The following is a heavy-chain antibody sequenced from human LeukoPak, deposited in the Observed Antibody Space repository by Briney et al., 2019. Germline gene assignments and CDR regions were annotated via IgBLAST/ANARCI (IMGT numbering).Heavy chain of an antibody. CDR2: VSGSGGDT. CDR3: AKELIIQPTGTVAFDI. D-gene: IGHD1-1*01. Sequence: PGGSLRLSCAASGFTFTTNAMSWVRQAPRKGLEWVSAVSGSGGDTYYAGSVKGRFTVSRDNSKNTLYLQMNSLRAEDTAVYFCAKELIIQPTGTVAFDIWGQGTMVTVSS. J-gene: IGHJ3*02. V-gene: IGHV3-23*01. CDR1: GFTFTTNA.